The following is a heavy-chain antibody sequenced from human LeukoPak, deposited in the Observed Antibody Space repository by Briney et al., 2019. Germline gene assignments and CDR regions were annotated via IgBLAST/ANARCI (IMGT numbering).Heavy chain of an antibody. D-gene: IGHD1-26*01. CDR2: IDWDDDK. V-gene: IGHV2-70*04. J-gene: IGHJ5*02. CDR3: ARMASSGSSTWLDP. Sequence: SGPALVKPTQTLTLTCTFSGVSLSTSGVRVSWIRQPPGKALEWLARIDWDDDKFYSTSLKTRLTISKDTSKNQVVLTMTNMDPVDTATYYCARMASSGSSTWLDPWGQGTRVTVSS. CDR1: GVSLSTSGVR.